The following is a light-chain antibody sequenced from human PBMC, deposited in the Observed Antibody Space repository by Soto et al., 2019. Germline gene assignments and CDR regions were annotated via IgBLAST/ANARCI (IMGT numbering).Light chain of an antibody. V-gene: IGKV1-5*01. Sequence: DIQMTQSPSTLSASVGDRVTIACRASQSIGTWLAWYQHKPGKAPKLLIYDASSLESGVPSRFSGSGSGTEFTLTITSLQPDDFATYYCQQYNSYPRTFGQGTRLEIK. CDR1: QSIGTW. CDR3: QQYNSYPRT. J-gene: IGKJ5*01. CDR2: DAS.